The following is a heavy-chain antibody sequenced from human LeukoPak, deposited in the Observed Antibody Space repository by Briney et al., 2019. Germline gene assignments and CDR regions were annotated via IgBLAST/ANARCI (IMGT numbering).Heavy chain of an antibody. CDR1: GYPFSDYY. J-gene: IGHJ4*02. CDR2: IDPKNGDT. V-gene: IGHV1-2*02. CDR3: ARLSAL. Sequence: ASVKVSCKTSGYPFSDYYIHWIRQASGQGLESMGWIDPKNGDTKYAQRSQGRLTISMDTSIDTVYMELSSLRYDDTAVYHCARLSALWGQGTLVTVSS.